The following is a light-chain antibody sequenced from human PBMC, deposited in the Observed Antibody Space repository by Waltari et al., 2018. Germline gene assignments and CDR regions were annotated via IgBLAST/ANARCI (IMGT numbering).Light chain of an antibody. CDR2: GAS. Sequence: VLTQSPGTLSLSPGERATLSCRASLRLTKRYLVWYQQKPGQAPRLLIYGASSRAAGIPDRFTGSGSGTDYTLTISRLEPEDFAVYYCQQYGSSVMYTFGQGTRLEI. CDR1: LRLTKRY. CDR3: QQYGSSVMYT. J-gene: IGKJ2*01. V-gene: IGKV3-20*01.